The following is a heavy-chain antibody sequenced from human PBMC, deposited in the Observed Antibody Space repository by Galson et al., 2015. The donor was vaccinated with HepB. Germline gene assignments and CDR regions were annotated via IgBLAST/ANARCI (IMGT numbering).Heavy chain of an antibody. V-gene: IGHV4-39*01. D-gene: IGHD3-16*01. CDR2: MSSSGTT. Sequence: SLTCSVSGGSTRSSSYYWGWVRQPPGKGLEWIGTMSSSGTTYDNPSLKTRVTIFVDTSNNRFSLKMSSVIAADTAIYYCVRTFGSRFYFYMDVWGNGTTVTVSS. CDR1: GGSTRSSSYY. CDR3: VRTFGSRFYFYMDV. J-gene: IGHJ6*03.